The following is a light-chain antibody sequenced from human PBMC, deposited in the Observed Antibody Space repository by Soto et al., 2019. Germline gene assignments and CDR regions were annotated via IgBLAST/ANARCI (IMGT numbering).Light chain of an antibody. Sequence: EIVMTQSPATLSVSPGERATLSCRASQSVNIYLAWYQQKPGQDPRLLIFGATYRATGIPARFSGSGSGTAVNLTTSSLQSEDVAVYFCQQYDDWLRLTFGGGTKVEIK. V-gene: IGKV3D-15*01. CDR2: GAT. CDR1: QSVNIY. CDR3: QQYDDWLRLT. J-gene: IGKJ4*01.